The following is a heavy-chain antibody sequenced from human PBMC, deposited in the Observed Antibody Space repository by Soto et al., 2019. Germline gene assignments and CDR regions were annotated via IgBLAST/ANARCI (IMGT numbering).Heavy chain of an antibody. CDR3: ARTLEWLFPYYYGMDV. CDR1: GFTFSDYY. J-gene: IGHJ6*02. D-gene: IGHD3-3*01. CDR2: ISSSGSTI. V-gene: IGHV3-11*01. Sequence: GGSLRLSCAASGFTFSDYYMSWIRQAPGKGLEWVSYISSSGSTIYYADSVKGRFTISRDNAKNSLYLQMNSLRAEDTAVHYCARTLEWLFPYYYGMDVWGQGTTVTVSS.